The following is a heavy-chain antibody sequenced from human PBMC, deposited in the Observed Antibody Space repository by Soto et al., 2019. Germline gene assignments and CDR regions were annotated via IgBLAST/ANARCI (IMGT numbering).Heavy chain of an antibody. V-gene: IGHV3-30*18. CDR1: GFTFSSYG. D-gene: IGHD3-3*01. CDR2: ISYDGSNK. J-gene: IGHJ4*02. CDR3: AKDLYDFWSGYSIDY. Sequence: GGSLRLSCAASGFTFSSYGMHWVRQAPGKGLEWVAVISYDGSNKYYADSVKGRFTISRDNSKNTLYLQMNSLRAEDTAVYYCAKDLYDFWSGYSIDYWGQGTLVTVSS.